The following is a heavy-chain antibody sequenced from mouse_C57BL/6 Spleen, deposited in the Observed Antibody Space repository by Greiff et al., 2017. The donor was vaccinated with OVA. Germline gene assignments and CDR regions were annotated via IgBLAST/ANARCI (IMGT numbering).Heavy chain of an antibody. D-gene: IGHD1-3*01. J-gene: IGHJ4*01. CDR1: GFPFSDYY. CDR3: ARDYIAMDY. Sequence: EVTLVESEGGLVQPGSSMKLSCTASGFPFSDYYMAWVRQVPEKGLEWVANINYDGSSTYYLDSLQSRFLISSDNAKNILYLQRSRLKSEDTATYYCARDYIAMDYWGQGTSVTVSS. CDR2: INYDGSST. V-gene: IGHV5-16*01.